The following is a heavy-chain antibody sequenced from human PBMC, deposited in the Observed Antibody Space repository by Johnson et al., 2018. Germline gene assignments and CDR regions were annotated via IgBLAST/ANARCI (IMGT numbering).Heavy chain of an antibody. CDR2: INHSGST. CDR3: AGDTSGYSYEYSQY. V-gene: IGHV4-34*01. D-gene: IGHD3-22*01. CDR1: GGSFSGYY. Sequence: QVQLQQWGAGLLKPSETLSLTCAVYGGSFSGYYWSWIRQPPGKGLEWIGEINHSGSTNYNPSLKSRVTISVDTSKNQFSLKLSSVTAADTAVYYCAGDTSGYSYEYSQYWGQGTRVTVSS. J-gene: IGHJ1*01.